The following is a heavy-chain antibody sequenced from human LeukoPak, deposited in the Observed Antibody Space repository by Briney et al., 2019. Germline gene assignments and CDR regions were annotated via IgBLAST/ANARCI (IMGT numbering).Heavy chain of an antibody. J-gene: IGHJ5*02. CDR3: AAAGDDYGDYAT. D-gene: IGHD4-17*01. V-gene: IGHV1-58*02. Sequence: SVKVSCKASGFTFTSSAMQGVRQARGQRLEWIGWIVVGSGNTNYAQKFQERVTITRDMSTSTAYMELSSLRSEDTAVYYCAAAGDDYGDYATWGQGTLVTVSS. CDR1: GFTFTSSA. CDR2: IVVGSGNT.